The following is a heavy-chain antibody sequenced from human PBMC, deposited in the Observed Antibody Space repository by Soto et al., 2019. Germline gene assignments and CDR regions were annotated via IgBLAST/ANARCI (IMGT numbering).Heavy chain of an antibody. CDR1: GYTFTSYG. CDR2: ISAHNGNT. Sequence: QVHLVQSGAEVKKPGASVKVSCKASGYTFTSYGITWVRQAPGQGLEWMGWISAHNGNTDYAQKFQGRVIVTRDTSTSTAYMELRSLISDDTAVYYCARVRYGDYWGQGALVTVSS. J-gene: IGHJ4*02. CDR3: ARVRYGDY. D-gene: IGHD1-1*01. V-gene: IGHV1-18*01.